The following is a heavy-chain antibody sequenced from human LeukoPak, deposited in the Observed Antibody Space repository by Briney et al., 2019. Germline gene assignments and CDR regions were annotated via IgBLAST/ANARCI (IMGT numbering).Heavy chain of an antibody. CDR2: IYHSGST. CDR3: ARHVGYYGSGSYYKSYWYFDL. D-gene: IGHD3-10*01. V-gene: IGHV4-4*02. CDR1: GGSISSSNW. Sequence: SETLSLTCAVSGGSISSSNWRSWVRQPPGKGLEWIGEIYHSGSTNYNPSLKSRVTISVDKSKNQFSLKLSSVTAADTAVYYCARHVGYYGSGSYYKSYWYFDLWGRGTLVTVSS. J-gene: IGHJ2*01.